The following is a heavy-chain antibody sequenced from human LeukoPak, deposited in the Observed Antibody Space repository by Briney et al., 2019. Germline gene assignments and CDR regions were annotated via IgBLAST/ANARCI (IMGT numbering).Heavy chain of an antibody. CDR2: ISGSGGST. V-gene: IGHV3-23*01. CDR1: GFTFSSYA. CDR3: ARNPGAYYYYGMDV. Sequence: GGSLRLSCAASGFTFSSYAMSWVRQAPGKGLEWVSAISGSGGSTYYADSVKGRFTISRDNSKNTLYLQVNSLRADDTAVYYCARNPGAYYYYGMDVWGQGTTVTVSS. J-gene: IGHJ6*02. D-gene: IGHD1-14*01.